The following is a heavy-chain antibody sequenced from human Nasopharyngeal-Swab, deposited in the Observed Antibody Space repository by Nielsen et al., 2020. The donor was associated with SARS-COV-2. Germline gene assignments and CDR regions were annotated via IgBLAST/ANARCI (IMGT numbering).Heavy chain of an antibody. D-gene: IGHD1-7*01. CDR3: ARRTSANYRPGFES. V-gene: IGHV4-34*01. CDR2: INHSGAT. CDR1: PESFSYYY. J-gene: IGHJ4*02. Sequence: SHTLSLSSASYPESFSYYYWSWIRQSPGKGLEWIAEINHSGATNYTPSLKSRVTISVDTSKNQLSLKVTSVTAADTAVYFCARRTSANYRPGFESWGQGSLVTVSS.